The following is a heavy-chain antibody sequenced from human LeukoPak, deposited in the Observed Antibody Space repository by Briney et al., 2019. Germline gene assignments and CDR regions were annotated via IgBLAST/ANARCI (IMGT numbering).Heavy chain of an antibody. CDR2: ISGSGGST. Sequence: GGSLRLSCAASGFTFSSYAMSWVRQAPGKGLEWVSAISGSGGSTYYADSVKGRFTVSRDNSKNTLYLQMNSLRAEDTAVYYCAKAGYSYGYPWFDPWGQGTLVTVSS. V-gene: IGHV3-23*01. CDR3: AKAGYSYGYPWFDP. CDR1: GFTFSSYA. D-gene: IGHD5-18*01. J-gene: IGHJ5*02.